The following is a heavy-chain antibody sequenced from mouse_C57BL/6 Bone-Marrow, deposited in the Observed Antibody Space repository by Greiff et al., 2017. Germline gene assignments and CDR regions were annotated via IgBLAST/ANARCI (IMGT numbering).Heavy chain of an antibody. D-gene: IGHD2-2*01. J-gene: IGHJ4*01. CDR1: GYAFSSYW. CDR3: ARRGYYGYDPLAMDD. CDR2: IYPGDGDT. Sequence: QVQLQQSGAELVKPGASVKISCKASGYAFSSYWMNWVKQRPGKGLEWIGQIYPGDGDTNYNGKFKGKATLTADKSSSTAYMQLSRLTSEDSAVYFCARRGYYGYDPLAMDDWGQGTSVTVSS. V-gene: IGHV1-80*01.